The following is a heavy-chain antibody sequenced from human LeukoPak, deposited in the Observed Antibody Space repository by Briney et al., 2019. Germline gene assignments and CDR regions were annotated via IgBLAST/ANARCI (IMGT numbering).Heavy chain of an antibody. CDR2: INPNSGGT. CDR3: AIPFGESCSGGSCYSDAGALDI. CDR1: GYTFTGYY. D-gene: IGHD2-15*01. V-gene: IGHV1-2*02. J-gene: IGHJ3*02. Sequence: ASVKVSCKASGYTFTGYYMHWVRQAPGQGLEWMGWINPNSGGTNYAQKFQGRVTMTRDTSISTAYMELSRLRSDDTAVYYSAIPFGESCSGGSCYSDAGALDIWGQGTMVTVSS.